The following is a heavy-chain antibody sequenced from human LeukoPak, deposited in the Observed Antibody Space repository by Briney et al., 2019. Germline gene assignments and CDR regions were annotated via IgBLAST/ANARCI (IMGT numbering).Heavy chain of an antibody. CDR2: IYYSGST. V-gene: IGHV4-59*01. CDR3: ARPAYGQWLGPGRYDY. Sequence: PSETLSLTCTVSGGSISSYYWSWIRQPPGKGLEWIGYIYYSGSTNYNPSLKSRVTISVDTSKNQFSLKLSSVTAADTAVYYCARPAYGQWLGPGRYDYWGQGTLVTVSS. CDR1: GGSISSYY. J-gene: IGHJ4*02. D-gene: IGHD6-19*01.